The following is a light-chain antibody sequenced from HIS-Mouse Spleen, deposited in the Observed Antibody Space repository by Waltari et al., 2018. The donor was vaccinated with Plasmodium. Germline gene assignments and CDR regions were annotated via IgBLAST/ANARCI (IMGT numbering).Light chain of an antibody. CDR3: YSTDSSGNHRV. Sequence: SYELTQPPSVSVSPGQTARITCSGDALPKKYAYWYQQNLGQAPVLVVYEDSKRPSGTPERSPGSRSGTMATLTISGAQVEDEADYYCYSTDSSGNHRVFGGGTKLTVL. V-gene: IGLV3-10*01. CDR2: EDS. J-gene: IGLJ3*02. CDR1: ALPKKY.